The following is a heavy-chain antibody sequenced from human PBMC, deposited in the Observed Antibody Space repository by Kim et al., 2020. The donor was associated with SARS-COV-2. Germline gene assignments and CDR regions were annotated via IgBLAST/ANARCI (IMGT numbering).Heavy chain of an antibody. CDR3: ARLCDYHSSGWSPMNYYYYYGMDV. D-gene: IGHD6-19*01. V-gene: IGHV5-10-1*01. CDR2: IDPSDSYT. J-gene: IGHJ6*02. CDR1: GYSFTSYW. Sequence: GESLKISCKGSGYSFTSYWISWVRQMPGKGLEWMGRIDPSDSYTNYSPSFQGHVTISADKSISTAYLQWSSLKASDTAMYYCARLCDYHSSGWSPMNYYYYYGMDVWGQGTTVTVSS.